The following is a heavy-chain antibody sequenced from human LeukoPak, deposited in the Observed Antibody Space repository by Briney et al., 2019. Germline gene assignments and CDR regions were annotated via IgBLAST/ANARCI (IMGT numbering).Heavy chain of an antibody. V-gene: IGHV1-24*01. J-gene: IGHJ4*02. CDR1: GYTLTELS. CDR2: FDPEDGET. CDR3: ATAAWWELPFDG. Sequence: ASVKVSCKVSGYTLTELSMHWVRQAPGNAMEGMGSFDPEDGETIYAQKFRGRVTMTEDTSTDTAYMELSRLRSEDAAVYYCATAAWWELPFDGWGQGTLVTVSS. D-gene: IGHD1-26*01.